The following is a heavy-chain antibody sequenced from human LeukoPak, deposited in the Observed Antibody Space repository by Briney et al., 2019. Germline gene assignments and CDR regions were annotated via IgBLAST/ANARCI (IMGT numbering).Heavy chain of an antibody. Sequence: GGSLRLSCAASGFFVSNNYMSWVRQAPGKGLEWVSSISSTSSIISYADSVKGRFTISRDNSKNTLYLQMNSLRAEDTAVYYCAKSVTMIVVVNVDYWGQGILVTVSS. V-gene: IGHV3-23*01. CDR1: GFFVSNNY. CDR2: ISSTSSII. D-gene: IGHD3-22*01. CDR3: AKSVTMIVVVNVDY. J-gene: IGHJ4*02.